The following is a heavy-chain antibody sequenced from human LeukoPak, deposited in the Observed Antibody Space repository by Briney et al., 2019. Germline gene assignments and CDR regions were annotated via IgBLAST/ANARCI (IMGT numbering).Heavy chain of an antibody. V-gene: IGHV3-9*03. Sequence: GGSLRLSCAASGFTFDDYAMHWVRQAPGKGLEWVSGISWNSDSIDYADSVKGRFTISRDNAKNSLYLQMNSLRAEDMAVYYCARGTHYYGSGSYYNEPLDYWGQGTLVTVSS. D-gene: IGHD3-10*01. CDR2: ISWNSDSI. CDR1: GFTFDDYA. CDR3: ARGTHYYGSGSYYNEPLDY. J-gene: IGHJ4*02.